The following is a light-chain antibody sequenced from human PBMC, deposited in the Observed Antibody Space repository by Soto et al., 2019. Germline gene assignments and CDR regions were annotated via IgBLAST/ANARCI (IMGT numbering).Light chain of an antibody. CDR3: QQRSIWPLT. V-gene: IGKV3-11*01. CDR2: DAS. CDR1: QSIRSN. J-gene: IGKJ5*01. Sequence: EIVMTQSPATLSVSPGERATLSCRASQSIRSNLAWYQQKPGQAPRLLIYDASNRATGIPARFSGSGSGTDFTLTISSLEAEDFAVYYCQQRSIWPLTFGQGTRLEIK.